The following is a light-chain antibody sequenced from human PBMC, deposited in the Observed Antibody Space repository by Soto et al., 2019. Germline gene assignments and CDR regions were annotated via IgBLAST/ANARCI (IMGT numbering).Light chain of an antibody. Sequence: ELTQPPSVSVSPGQTASITCSGDKLGDKYVCWYQQKPGQSPVLVIYQDTKRPSGISERFSGSNSGNTATLTISGTQAMDEADYYCQAWDSSTLYVFGTGTKV. J-gene: IGLJ1*01. CDR3: QAWDSSTLYV. CDR1: KLGDKY. V-gene: IGLV3-1*01. CDR2: QDT.